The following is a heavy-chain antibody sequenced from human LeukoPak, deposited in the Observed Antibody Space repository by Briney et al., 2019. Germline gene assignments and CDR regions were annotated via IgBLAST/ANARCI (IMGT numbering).Heavy chain of an antibody. J-gene: IGHJ6*03. D-gene: IGHD6-13*01. Sequence: PSETLSLTCSVAGDSISIHYWSRIRQPPGKGLEWIGYIDHTGSTNYNPSLNSRVTISRDTSKNHFSLELSSVTAADTAVYFCARGRVSSSSWSSTYYYYFYMDVWGKGTTVTVSS. V-gene: IGHV4-59*11. CDR2: IDHTGST. CDR3: ARGRVSSSSWSSTYYYYFYMDV. CDR1: GDSISIHY.